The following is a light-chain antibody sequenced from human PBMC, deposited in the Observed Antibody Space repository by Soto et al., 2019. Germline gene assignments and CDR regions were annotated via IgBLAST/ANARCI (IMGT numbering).Light chain of an antibody. CDR3: QSYATGLSVLYV. V-gene: IGLV1-40*01. CDR1: SSNIGAGYD. CDR2: GNN. J-gene: IGLJ1*01. Sequence: QSVLTQPPSVSGAPGQRVTISCTGCSSNIGAGYDVHWYQQLPGTAPKLLIYGNNNRPSGVPDRFSGSKSGTSASLAVTGLQAEDEADYYCQSYATGLSVLYVFGTGTKLTVL.